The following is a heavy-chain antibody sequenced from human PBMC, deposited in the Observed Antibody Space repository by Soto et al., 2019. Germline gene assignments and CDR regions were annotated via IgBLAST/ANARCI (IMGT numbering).Heavy chain of an antibody. J-gene: IGHJ4*02. CDR2: INHSGST. V-gene: IGHV4-34*01. D-gene: IGHD2-8*02. CDR1: GWSFSGYY. Sequence: SETLSLTCAVYGWSFSGYYWTWIRKPPGTGLEWIGEINHSGSTNYNPSIKNRVTISVDTSKNQFSLKLTSVTAADTAVYYCARDKITGLFDYWGQGTRVTVS. CDR3: ARDKITGLFDY.